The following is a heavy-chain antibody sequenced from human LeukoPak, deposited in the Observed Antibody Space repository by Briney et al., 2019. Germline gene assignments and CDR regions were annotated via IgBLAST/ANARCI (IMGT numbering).Heavy chain of an antibody. V-gene: IGHV3-74*01. Sequence: PGGSLRLSCAASGFTFNNYWMHWVRQAPGKGLVWVSRISCSGSSTGYAGSVKGRFTISRDNPKNTVYLQMNSLRAEDTAVYFCARGENRDYWGQGTLVTVSS. CDR3: ARGENRDY. CDR2: ISCSGSST. J-gene: IGHJ4*02. CDR1: GFTFNNYW.